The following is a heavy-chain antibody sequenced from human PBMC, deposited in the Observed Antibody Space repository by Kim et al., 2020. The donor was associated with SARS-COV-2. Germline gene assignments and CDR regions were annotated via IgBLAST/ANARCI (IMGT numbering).Heavy chain of an antibody. D-gene: IGHD2-15*01. Sequence: PSLKSRVTISVDKSKNQFSLKLSSVTAADTAVYYCASVAATLGSASEFDYWGQGTLVTVSS. CDR3: ASVAATLGSASEFDY. J-gene: IGHJ4*02. V-gene: IGHV4-4*02.